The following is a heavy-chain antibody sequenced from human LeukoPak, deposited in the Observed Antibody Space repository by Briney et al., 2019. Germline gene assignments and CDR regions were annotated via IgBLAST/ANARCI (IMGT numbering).Heavy chain of an antibody. Sequence: RGSLRLSCAASGFTFSSYWMSWVRQAPGKGLEWVANIKQDGSEKYYVDSVKGRFTISRDNAKNSLYLQMNSLRAEDTAVYYCARADRYCSGGSCYSDYWGQGTLVTVSS. D-gene: IGHD2-15*01. J-gene: IGHJ4*02. CDR3: ARADRYCSGGSCYSDY. V-gene: IGHV3-7*05. CDR1: GFTFSSYW. CDR2: IKQDGSEK.